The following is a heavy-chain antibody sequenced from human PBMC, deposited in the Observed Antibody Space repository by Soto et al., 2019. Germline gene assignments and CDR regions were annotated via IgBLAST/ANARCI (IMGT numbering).Heavy chain of an antibody. CDR2: INPSGGST. Sequence: GASVKVSCKASGYTFTSYYMHWVRQAPGQGLEWMGIINPSGGSTSYAQKFQGRVTMTRDTSTSTVYMELSSLRSEDTAVYYCARDLRREGEGAGADNNFDYWGQGTLVTVSS. CDR3: ARDLRREGEGAGADNNFDY. J-gene: IGHJ4*02. V-gene: IGHV1-46*01. CDR1: GYTFTSYY. D-gene: IGHD3-16*01.